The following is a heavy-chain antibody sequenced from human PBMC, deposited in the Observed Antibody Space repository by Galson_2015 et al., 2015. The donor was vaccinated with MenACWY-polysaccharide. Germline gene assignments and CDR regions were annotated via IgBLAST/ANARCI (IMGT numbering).Heavy chain of an antibody. D-gene: IGHD4-17*01. CDR3: AKERTTVDI. V-gene: IGHV3-23*01. CDR1: GFTFSSYG. J-gene: IGHJ3*02. CDR2: ISGRGGST. Sequence: SLRLSCAASGFTFSSYGMCWVRQAPGKGLEWVSGISGRGGSTYYADSGKGRFTISRDNSKNTLYLQMKSLRADDTAVYYCAKERTTVDIWGQGPMVPASS.